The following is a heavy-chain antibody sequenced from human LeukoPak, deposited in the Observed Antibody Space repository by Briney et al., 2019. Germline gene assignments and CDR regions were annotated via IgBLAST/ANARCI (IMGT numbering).Heavy chain of an antibody. CDR2: IYYSGST. D-gene: IGHD3-16*01. V-gene: IGHV4-59*01. J-gene: IGHJ1*01. CDR3: TRAAGWLIAY. CDR1: GGSISSYY. Sequence: SETLSLTCTVYGGSISSYYSSWIRQPPGEGLEWIGYIYYSGSTNYNPSLKSRVTISVDTSKNQFSLKLSSVTAADTAVYYCTRAAGWLIAYWGQCILVTVSS.